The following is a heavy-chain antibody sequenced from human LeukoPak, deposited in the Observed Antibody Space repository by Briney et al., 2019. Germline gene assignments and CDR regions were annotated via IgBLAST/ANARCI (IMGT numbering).Heavy chain of an antibody. V-gene: IGHV4-31*03. CDR1: GGSISSGGYY. Sequence: SETLSLACTVSGGSISSGGYYWSWIRQHPGKGLEWIGYIYYSGSTYYNPSLKSRVTISVDTSKNQFSLKLSSVTAADTAVYYCARGVGEYCSGGSCYPFDYWGQGTLVTVSS. J-gene: IGHJ4*02. D-gene: IGHD2-15*01. CDR3: ARGVGEYCSGGSCYPFDY. CDR2: IYYSGST.